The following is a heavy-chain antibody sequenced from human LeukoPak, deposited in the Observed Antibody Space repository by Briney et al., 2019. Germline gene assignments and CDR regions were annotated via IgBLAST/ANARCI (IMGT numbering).Heavy chain of an antibody. CDR2: INTNTGNP. CDR3: AREGPARSTDYYYYYMDV. CDR1: GYTFISYA. V-gene: IGHV7-4-1*02. D-gene: IGHD2-2*01. J-gene: IGHJ6*03. Sequence: ASVKVSCKASGYTFISYAMNWVRQAPGQGLEWMGWINTNTGNPTYAQGFTGRFVFSLDTSVSTAYLQISSLKAEDTAVYYCAREGPARSTDYYYYYMDVWGKGTTVTVSS.